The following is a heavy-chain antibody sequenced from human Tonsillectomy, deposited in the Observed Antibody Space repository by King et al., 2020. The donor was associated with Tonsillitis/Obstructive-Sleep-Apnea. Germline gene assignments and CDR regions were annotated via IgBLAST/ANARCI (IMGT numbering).Heavy chain of an antibody. CDR3: ARVASSTSCYDECYYYYYYMDV. CDR2: ISSSSSYT. J-gene: IGHJ6*03. Sequence: VQLVESGGGLVKPGGSLRLSCAASGFTFSDYYMSWIRQAPGKGLEWVSYISSSSSYTNYADSVKGRFTISRDNAKNSLYLQMNSLRAEGTAVYYCARVASSTSCYDECYYYYYYMDVWGKGTTVTVSS. CDR1: GFTFSDYY. D-gene: IGHD2-2*01. V-gene: IGHV3-11*05.